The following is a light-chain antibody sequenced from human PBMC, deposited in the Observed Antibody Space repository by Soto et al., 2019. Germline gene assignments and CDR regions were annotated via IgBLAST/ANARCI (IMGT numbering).Light chain of an antibody. J-gene: IGKJ1*01. V-gene: IGKV2-28*01. CDR2: LAS. CDR1: QSLLQRDGNNH. Sequence: DIVLTQSPLSLPVTPEEPASISCRSSQSLLQRDGNNHLDWYLQKPGQSPQLLISLASNRASGVPERFSGGGTGTDFTLKISRVEAEDVGIYYCMQLLQTPWTFGQGTKVDIK. CDR3: MQLLQTPWT.